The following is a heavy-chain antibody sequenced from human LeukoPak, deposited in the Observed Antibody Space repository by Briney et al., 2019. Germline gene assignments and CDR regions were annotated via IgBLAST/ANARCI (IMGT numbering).Heavy chain of an antibody. J-gene: IGHJ4*02. D-gene: IGHD5-18*01. CDR1: GGSISSGDYY. Sequence: SETLSLTCTVSGGSISSGDYYWSWIRQPPGKGLEWIGSIYYGGSTYNNPSLKSRVSISVATSKNQFSLKLRSVTAADTALYYCAREGTRYNFDSWGQGTLVTVSS. V-gene: IGHV4-39*07. CDR3: AREGTRYNFDS. CDR2: IYYGGST.